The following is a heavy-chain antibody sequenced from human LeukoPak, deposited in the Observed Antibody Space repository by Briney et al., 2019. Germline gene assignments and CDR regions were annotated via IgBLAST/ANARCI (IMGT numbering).Heavy chain of an antibody. CDR3: AKVALYYYDSTAFDI. CDR1: GFTVSSNY. V-gene: IGHV3-66*01. J-gene: IGHJ3*02. Sequence: GGSLRLSCAASGFTVSSNYMSWVRQAPGKGLEWVSVIYSGGSTYYADPVKGRFTISRDNSKNTLYLQMNSLRAEDTAVYYCAKVALYYYDSTAFDIWGQGTMVTVSS. D-gene: IGHD3-22*01. CDR2: IYSGGST.